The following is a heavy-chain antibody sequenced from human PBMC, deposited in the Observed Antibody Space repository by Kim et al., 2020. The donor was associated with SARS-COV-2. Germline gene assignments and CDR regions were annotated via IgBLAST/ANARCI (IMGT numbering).Heavy chain of an antibody. D-gene: IGHD6-6*01. V-gene: IGHV3-43*02. CDR2: ISGDGGRT. J-gene: IGHJ4*02. Sequence: GGSLRLSCAASGLTFDDYAMHWVRQAPGKGLEWVSIISGDGGRTHYAESVKGRFTISRDNSKNSLYLQMNSLTIEDTALYYCATHLLYSSLHDFDFWGQGTLVTVSS. CDR1: GLTFDDYA. CDR3: ATHLLYSSLHDFDF.